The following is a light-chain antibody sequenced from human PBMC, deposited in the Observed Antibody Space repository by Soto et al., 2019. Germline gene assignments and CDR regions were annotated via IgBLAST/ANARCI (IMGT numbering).Light chain of an antibody. V-gene: IGLV2-8*01. J-gene: IGLJ1*01. CDR2: EVN. Sequence: QSALTQPPSASGSPGQSVAISCTGTASDIGGYNFVSWYQQHPGKAPKLMIYEVNKRPSGVPDRFSGSKSGNTASLTVSGLQAEDEADYYCSSHGGTRPYVFGTGTPLTVL. CDR3: SSHGGTRPYV. CDR1: ASDIGGYNF.